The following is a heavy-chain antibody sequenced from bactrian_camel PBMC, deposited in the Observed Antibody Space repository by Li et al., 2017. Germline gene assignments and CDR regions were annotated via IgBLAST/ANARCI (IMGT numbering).Heavy chain of an antibody. D-gene: IGHD5*01. CDR2: ISNYAGTT. J-gene: IGHJ4*01. CDR1: GFTFSSYS. V-gene: IGHV3S1*01. CDR3: AAGRGIHEAGLAAVGW. Sequence: HVQLVESGGGLVQPGGSLRLSCAASGFTFSSYSVSWVRQAPGKGFEWVSSISNYAGTTYYADSVKGRFTISRDNAKNTLYLQLNSLKTEDTAMYYCAAGRGIHEAGLAAVGWWGQGTQVTVS.